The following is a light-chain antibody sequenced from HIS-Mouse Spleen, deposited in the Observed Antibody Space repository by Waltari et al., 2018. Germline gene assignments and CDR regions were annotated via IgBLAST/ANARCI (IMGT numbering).Light chain of an antibody. J-gene: IGLJ2*01. Sequence: QSALTQPASVSGSPGQSITISRTRTSRDDASYNLVSWYQQHPGKAPKLMIYECSKRPSGVSKRFSGSKSGNTASLTISGLQAEDEADYYCCSYAGSVVFGGGTKLTVL. V-gene: IGLV2-23*01. CDR2: ECS. CDR3: CSYAGSVV. CDR1: SRDDASYNL.